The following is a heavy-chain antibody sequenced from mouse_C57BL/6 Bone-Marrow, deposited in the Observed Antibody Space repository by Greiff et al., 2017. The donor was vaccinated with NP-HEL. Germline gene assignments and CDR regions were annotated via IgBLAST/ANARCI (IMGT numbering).Heavy chain of an antibody. CDR1: GFSLTSYG. V-gene: IGHV2-2*01. D-gene: IGHD1-1*01. CDR2: IWSGGST. Sequence: VQLQQSGPGLVQPSQSLSITCTVSGFSLTSYGVHWVRQSPGKGLEWLGVIWSGGSTDYNAAFISRLSISKDNSKSQVFFKMNSLQADDTAIYYCARKDYYGSRGYFDVWGTGTTVTVSS. J-gene: IGHJ1*03. CDR3: ARKDYYGSRGYFDV.